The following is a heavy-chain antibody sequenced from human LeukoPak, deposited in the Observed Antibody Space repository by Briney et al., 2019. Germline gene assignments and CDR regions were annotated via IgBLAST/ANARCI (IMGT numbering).Heavy chain of an antibody. CDR1: GYTFTSYD. V-gene: IGHV1-8*01. CDR3: ARARYYYDSSGYYPGPYYFDY. CDR2: MNPNSGNT. J-gene: IGHJ4*02. D-gene: IGHD3-22*01. Sequence: ASVKVSCKASGYTFTSYDINWVRQATGQGLEWMGWMNPNSGNTGYAQKFQGRVTMTTDTSTSTAYMELRSLRSDDTAVYYCARARYYYDSSGYYPGPYYFDYWGQGTLVTVSS.